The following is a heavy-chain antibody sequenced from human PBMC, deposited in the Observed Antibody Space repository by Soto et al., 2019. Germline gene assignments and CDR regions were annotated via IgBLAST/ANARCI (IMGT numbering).Heavy chain of an antibody. Sequence: PSETLSLTCAVSGGSISSGGYFWSWIRQPPGKGLEWIGYIYHSGSTYYNPSLKSRVTISVDRSKNQFSLKLSSVTAADTVVYYCAGGIAARPLGYWGQGTLVTVSS. CDR2: IYHSGST. J-gene: IGHJ4*02. D-gene: IGHD6-6*01. CDR1: GGSISSGGYF. CDR3: AGGIAARPLGY. V-gene: IGHV4-30-2*01.